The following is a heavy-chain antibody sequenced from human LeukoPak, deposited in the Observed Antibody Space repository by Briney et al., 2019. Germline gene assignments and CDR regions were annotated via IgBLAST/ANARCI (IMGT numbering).Heavy chain of an antibody. CDR3: ARYSDRGEWYPSY. D-gene: IGHD3-3*01. V-gene: IGHV3-66*01. CDR2: VYSGGKT. Sequence: PGGSLRLSCTASGFTFHDYAMHWVRQAPGKGLEWVSVVYSGGKTYYADSVKGRFSISRDNSKNMVYLQMNSLRAEDTAVYYCARYSDRGEWYPSYWGQGTLVTVSS. CDR1: GFTFHDYA. J-gene: IGHJ4*02.